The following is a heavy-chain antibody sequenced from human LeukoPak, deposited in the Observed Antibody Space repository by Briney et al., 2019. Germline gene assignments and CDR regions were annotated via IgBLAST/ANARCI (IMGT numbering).Heavy chain of an antibody. V-gene: IGHV3-30*02. Sequence: GGSLRLSCAASGFTFSSYGMHWVRQAPGKGLEWVAFIRYDGSNTYYADSVKGRFTISRDNSKNTLYLQMNSLRAEDTAVYYCAKSLYYYGSGSYPHDYWGQGTLVTVSS. D-gene: IGHD3-10*01. CDR1: GFTFSSYG. J-gene: IGHJ4*02. CDR2: IRYDGSNT. CDR3: AKSLYYYGSGSYPHDY.